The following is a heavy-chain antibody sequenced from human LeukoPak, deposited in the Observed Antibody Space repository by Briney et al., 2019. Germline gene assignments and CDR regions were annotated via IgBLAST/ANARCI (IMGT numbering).Heavy chain of an antibody. D-gene: IGHD2-2*02. V-gene: IGHV4-34*01. CDR3: ARGHVVVVPAAIVYCYYYYMDV. Sequence: SETLSLTCAVYGGSFSVYYWSWIRQPPGKGLEWIGEINHSGSTNYNPSRKSRVTISEEPSKNQFSLRLSSVTAADTAVYYCARGHVVVVPAAIVYCYYYYMDVWGKGTTVTVSS. CDR1: GGSFSVYY. J-gene: IGHJ6*03. CDR2: INHSGST.